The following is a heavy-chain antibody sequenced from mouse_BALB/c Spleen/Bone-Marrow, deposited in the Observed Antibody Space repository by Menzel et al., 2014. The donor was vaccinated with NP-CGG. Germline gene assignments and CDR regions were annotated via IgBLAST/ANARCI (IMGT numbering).Heavy chain of an antibody. CDR3: ARARFYYGKLVDY. V-gene: IGHV5-6-5*01. D-gene: IGHD1-1*01. Sequence: EVKPMESGGGLVKPGGSLKLSCAASGFTFSSYAMSWVRQTPEKRLEWVASISSGGSTYYPDSVKGRFTISRDNARNILYLQMSSLRSEDTAMYYCARARFYYGKLVDYWGQGTSVTVSS. CDR1: GFTFSSYA. J-gene: IGHJ4*01. CDR2: ISSGGST.